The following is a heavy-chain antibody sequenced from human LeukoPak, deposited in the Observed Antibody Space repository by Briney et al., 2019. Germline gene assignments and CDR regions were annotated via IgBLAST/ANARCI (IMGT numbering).Heavy chain of an antibody. V-gene: IGHV3-48*01. J-gene: IGHJ4*02. CDR3: AGYGDYPY. Sequence: GGPLRLSCAASGFTFSTYDMHWVRQAPGEGLEWVSYFGNSGTIYYADSVKGRFTISRDNAKNSLYLQMNSLRVEDTAVYYCAGYGDYPYWGRGTLVSVSS. CDR1: GFTFSTYD. D-gene: IGHD4-17*01. CDR2: FGNSGTI.